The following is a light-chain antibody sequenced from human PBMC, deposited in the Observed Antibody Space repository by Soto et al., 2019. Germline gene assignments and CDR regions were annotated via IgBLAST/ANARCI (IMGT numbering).Light chain of an antibody. CDR1: QSVSTY. CDR2: EAS. V-gene: IGKV3-11*01. J-gene: IGKJ5*01. Sequence: EIVLTQSPATLSLSPGERATLSCRASQSVSTYLAWYQQKPGQAPRLLIYEASIRATGIPVRFSCSGSGTDFTLTISGLEPEDFVVYYCQQRSKSITFGQGTRLEIK. CDR3: QQRSKSIT.